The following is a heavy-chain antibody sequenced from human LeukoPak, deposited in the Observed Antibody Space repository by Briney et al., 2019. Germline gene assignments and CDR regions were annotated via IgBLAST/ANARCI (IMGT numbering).Heavy chain of an antibody. V-gene: IGHV1-69*04. CDR1: GGTFSSYT. J-gene: IGHJ4*02. CDR2: IIPILGIA. D-gene: IGHD6-19*01. Sequence: ASVKVPCKASGGTFSSYTISWARQAPGQGLEWMGRIIPILGIAIYAQKFQGRVTMTEDTSTDTAYMELSSLRSEDTAVYYCATESSGCACFDYWGRGTLVTVSS. CDR3: ATESSGCACFDY.